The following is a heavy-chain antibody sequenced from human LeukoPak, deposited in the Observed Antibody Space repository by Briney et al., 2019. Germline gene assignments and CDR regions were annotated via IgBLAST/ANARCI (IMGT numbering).Heavy chain of an antibody. D-gene: IGHD3-10*01. CDR3: VRLNYYGSGTYYWFDP. CDR2: ISNSGNT. J-gene: IGHJ5*02. CDR1: GGSISSYY. Sequence: SETLSLTCTVSGGSISSYYWSWIRQPPGKGLEWIGYISNSGNTNYNPSLKSRVTISVDTSKNQFPLKLSSVTAADTAAYYCVRLNYYGSGTYYWFDPWGQGTLVTVSS. V-gene: IGHV4-59*01.